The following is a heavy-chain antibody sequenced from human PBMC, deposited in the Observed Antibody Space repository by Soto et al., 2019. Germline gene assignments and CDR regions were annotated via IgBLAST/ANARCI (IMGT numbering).Heavy chain of an antibody. Sequence: TSETPPLTCTVSGGSISSHYWSWIRPPPGQGLEWIGYIYYRGSTNYNPSLKSRVTISVDTSKSPFSLRLSSVTAADTAVYFCARLDGNDPYFDYWGEGAPVTGSA. D-gene: IGHD5-12*01. CDR3: ARLDGNDPYFDY. J-gene: IGHJ4*02. CDR2: IYYRGST. V-gene: IGHV4-59*08. CDR1: GGSISSHY.